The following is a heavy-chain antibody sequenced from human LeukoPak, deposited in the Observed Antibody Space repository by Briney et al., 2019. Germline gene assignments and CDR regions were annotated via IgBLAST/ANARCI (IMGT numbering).Heavy chain of an antibody. CDR3: ARGSLNYYASGSYYMVF. D-gene: IGHD3-10*01. J-gene: IGHJ4*02. CDR2: ISSSMSIT. Sequence: GGSLRLSCAASGFSLSGYSMNWVRQTPGKGLEWISYISSSMSITYYADSVKGRFTISRDNAKNSLYLQMNGLTDEDTAVYYCARGSLNYYASGSYYMVFWGQGTLVTVSS. CDR1: GFSLSGYS. V-gene: IGHV3-48*02.